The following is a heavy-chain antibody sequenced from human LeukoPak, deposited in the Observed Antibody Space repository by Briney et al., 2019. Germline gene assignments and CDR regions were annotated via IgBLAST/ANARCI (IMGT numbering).Heavy chain of an antibody. CDR3: AREDSSGAFDI. J-gene: IGHJ3*02. V-gene: IGHV3-43*02. CDR2: ISGDGGST. Sequence: GGSLRLSCAASGFTFDDYAMHWVRQAPGKGLEWVSLISGDGGSTYYADSVKGRFTISRDNSKNTLYLQMNSLRVEDTALYYCAREDSSGAFDIWGQGTMVTVSS. D-gene: IGHD3-22*01. CDR1: GFTFDDYA.